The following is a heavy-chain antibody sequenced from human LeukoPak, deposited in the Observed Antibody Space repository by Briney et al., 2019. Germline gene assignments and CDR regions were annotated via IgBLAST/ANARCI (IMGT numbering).Heavy chain of an antibody. D-gene: IGHD2/OR15-2a*01. CDR3: ATNLIGAGEYFQQ. V-gene: IGHV3-11*01. J-gene: IGHJ1*01. CDR2: ISSGGDIM. Sequence: PGGSLRLSCAASGLRFSDYYVSWIRQAPGKGLQWVSYISSGGDIMHYADSVKGRFTSSRDNAKNSGYMEMNSLGAEDTAVYYCATNLIGAGEYFQQWGQGTLVTVSS. CDR1: GLRFSDYY.